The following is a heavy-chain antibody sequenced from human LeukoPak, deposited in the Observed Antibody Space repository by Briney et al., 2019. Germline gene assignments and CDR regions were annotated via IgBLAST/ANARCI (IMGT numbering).Heavy chain of an antibody. CDR1: GFTFNHAW. CDR3: TTVGSSRYYYYFDY. V-gene: IGHV3-15*01. D-gene: IGHD3-22*01. J-gene: IGHJ4*02. Sequence: PGGPLRLSCAASGFTFNHAWMSWVRQAPGKGLEWVGRIKSKTDRGTTDYAAPVKGRFTISRDDSKNTLYLQMNSLKTEDTAVYYCTTVGSSRYYYYFDYWGQGSLVTVSS. CDR2: IKSKTDRGTT.